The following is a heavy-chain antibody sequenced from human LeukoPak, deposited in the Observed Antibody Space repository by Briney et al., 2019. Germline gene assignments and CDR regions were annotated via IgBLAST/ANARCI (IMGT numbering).Heavy chain of an antibody. D-gene: IGHD3-22*01. V-gene: IGHV4-34*01. Sequence: SETLSLTCAVYGGSFSGYYWSWIRQPPGKGLEWIGEINHSGSTNYNPSLKSRVTISVDTSKNQFSLKLSSVTAADTAVYYCARLERTYYYDSSGTSWGQGTLVTVS. CDR2: INHSGST. CDR3: ARLERTYYYDSSGTS. J-gene: IGHJ5*02. CDR1: GGSFSGYY.